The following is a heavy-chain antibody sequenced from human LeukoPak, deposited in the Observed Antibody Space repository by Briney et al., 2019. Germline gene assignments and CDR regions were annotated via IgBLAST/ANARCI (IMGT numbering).Heavy chain of an antibody. V-gene: IGHV4-59*01. CDR1: GGSISSYY. D-gene: IGHD6-13*01. Sequence: SETLSLTCTVSGGSISSYYWSWIRQPPGKGLEWIGYIYYSGSTNYNPSLKSRVTISVDTSRNQFSLKLSSVTAADTAVYYCTRGPRGIAAAGTGFDYWGQGTLVTVSS. CDR2: IYYSGST. J-gene: IGHJ4*02. CDR3: TRGPRGIAAAGTGFDY.